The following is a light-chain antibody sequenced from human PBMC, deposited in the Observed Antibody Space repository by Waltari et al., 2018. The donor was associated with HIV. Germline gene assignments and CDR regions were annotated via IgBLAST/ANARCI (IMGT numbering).Light chain of an antibody. CDR1: TSNIGSNY. V-gene: IGLV1-47*01. CDR2: RTN. J-gene: IGLJ3*02. CDR3: AVWDDSLSGWV. Sequence: QSVLTQPPSASGTPGQMATISCSGSTSNIGSNYVYWYQQLPGTAPKLLIYRTNQRPSGVPDRFSGSKSGTSASLAISGLRSEDEADYYCAVWDDSLSGWVFGGGTKLTVL.